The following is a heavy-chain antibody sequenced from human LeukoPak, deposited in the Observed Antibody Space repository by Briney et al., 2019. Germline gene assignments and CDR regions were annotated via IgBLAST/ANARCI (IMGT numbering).Heavy chain of an antibody. CDR3: TTGITMVRGVIHLIDY. V-gene: IGHV3-15*01. CDR1: GFTFSNAW. J-gene: IGHJ4*02. D-gene: IGHD3-10*01. CDR2: IKSKTDGGTT. Sequence: GGSLRLSCAASGFTFSNAWMSWVRQAPGKGLEWVGRIKSKTDGGTTDYAAPVKGRFTIERDESKKKMYMQMNSRKNEDTAVYYCTTGITMVRGVIHLIDYWGQGTLVTVSS.